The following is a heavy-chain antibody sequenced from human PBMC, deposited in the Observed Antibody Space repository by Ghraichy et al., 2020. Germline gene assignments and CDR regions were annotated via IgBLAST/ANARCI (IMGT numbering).Heavy chain of an antibody. CDR3: ARGRGCGNGGPCYFHWNVDL. CDR2: ISSTGSYI. V-gene: IGHV3-21*06. J-gene: IGHJ2*01. Sequence: GGSLRLSCAASGFIFSTFTMNWVRQAPGKGLEWVSSISSTGSYISYADSVKGRFTISRDNARNSLYLQMDNLSAEDTAVYYCARGRGCGNGGPCYFHWNVDLWGRGTLVAVSS. D-gene: IGHD2-15*01. CDR1: GFIFSTFT.